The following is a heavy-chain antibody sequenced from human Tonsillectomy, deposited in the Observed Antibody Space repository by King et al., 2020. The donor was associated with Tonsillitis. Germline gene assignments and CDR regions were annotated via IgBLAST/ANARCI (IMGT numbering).Heavy chain of an antibody. Sequence: VQLVESGGGVVLPGTSLRLSCTVSGFTFRNYAMNWVRQAPGKGLEWVAVISFDGSNEFYADSLRGRVTISRDNFESTLSLQINSLRPDDTAVYYCARGKYCRGDFWDVVPASDYWGQGTLVTVSP. D-gene: IGHD2-21*01. V-gene: IGHV3-30*04. CDR2: ISFDGSNE. J-gene: IGHJ4*02. CDR3: ARGKYCRGDFWDVVPASDY. CDR1: GFTFRNYA.